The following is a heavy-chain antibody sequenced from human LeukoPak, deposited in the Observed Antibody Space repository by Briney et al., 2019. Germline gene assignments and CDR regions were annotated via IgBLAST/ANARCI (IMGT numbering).Heavy chain of an antibody. V-gene: IGHV3-7*04. Sequence: GGSLRLSCAASGFTFSSYWMNWVRQAPGKGLEWVANIKQDGSEKYYVDSVKGRFTISRDNAKKSLYLQMNSLRAEDTAVYYCARETEMANLDYWGQGTLATVSS. CDR1: GFTFSSYW. J-gene: IGHJ4*02. CDR3: ARETEMANLDY. D-gene: IGHD5-24*01. CDR2: IKQDGSEK.